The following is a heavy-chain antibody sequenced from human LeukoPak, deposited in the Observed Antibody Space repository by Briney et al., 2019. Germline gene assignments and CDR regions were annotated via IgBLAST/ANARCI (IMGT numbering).Heavy chain of an antibody. CDR1: GFIISDYW. J-gene: IGHJ4*02. Sequence: PGGSLRLSCAASGFIISDYWMNWVRQVPGKGLEWVANINEDGSVQDYVDSVRGRFTIPRDNAKNSVYLQMNSLRVEDTAVYYCASRESSMARSHWGQGTLVTVSS. V-gene: IGHV3-7*01. CDR3: ASRESSMARSH. CDR2: INEDGSVQ. D-gene: IGHD3-10*01.